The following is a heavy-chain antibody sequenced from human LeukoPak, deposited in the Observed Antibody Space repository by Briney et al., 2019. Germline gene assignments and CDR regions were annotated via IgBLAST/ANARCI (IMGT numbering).Heavy chain of an antibody. CDR1: GVSISSSSYY. Sequence: PSETLSLTCTVSGVSISSSSYYWGWIRQPPGKGLEWIGNLYYSGSTYYNPFLKSRVTISVDTSKNQLSLKLSSVTAADTAVYYCARHDFDSAIYRYYYMDVWCKGTTVTVSS. V-gene: IGHV4-39*01. D-gene: IGHD3-10*01. CDR2: LYYSGST. CDR3: ARHDFDSAIYRYYYMDV. J-gene: IGHJ6*03.